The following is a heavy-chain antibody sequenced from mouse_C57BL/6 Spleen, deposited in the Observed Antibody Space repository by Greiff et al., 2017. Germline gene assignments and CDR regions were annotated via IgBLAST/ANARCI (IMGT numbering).Heavy chain of an antibody. CDR3: ARDGNLPWFAY. CDR1: GYTFTSYW. D-gene: IGHD1-1*01. V-gene: IGHV1-52*01. J-gene: IGHJ3*01. Sequence: QVQLQQPGAELVRPGSSVKLSCKASGYTFTSYWMHWVKQRPIQGLEWIGNIDPSDSETHYNQKFKDKATLTVDKSSSTAYMQLSSLTSEDSAVYYGARDGNLPWFAYWGQGTLVTVSA. CDR2: IDPSDSET.